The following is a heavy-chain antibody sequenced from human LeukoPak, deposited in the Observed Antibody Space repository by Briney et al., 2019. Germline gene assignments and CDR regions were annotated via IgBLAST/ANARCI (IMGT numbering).Heavy chain of an antibody. CDR1: GFTFSSYG. CDR2: IWYDGSNK. Sequence: PGGSLRLSCAASGFTFSSYGMHWVRQAPGKGLEWVAVIWYDGSNKYYADSVKGRFTISRDNSKNTLYLQMNSLRAEDTAVYYCARRGRGAAARIFDYWGQGTLVTVSS. J-gene: IGHJ4*02. V-gene: IGHV3-33*01. D-gene: IGHD6-13*01. CDR3: ARRGRGAAARIFDY.